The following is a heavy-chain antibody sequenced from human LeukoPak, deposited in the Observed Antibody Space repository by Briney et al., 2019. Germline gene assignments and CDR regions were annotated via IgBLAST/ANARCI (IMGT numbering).Heavy chain of an antibody. Sequence: GGSLRLSCAASGFTFSSYGMHWVRQAPGKGLEWVAVISYDGSNKYYADSVKGRFTISRDNSKNTLYLQMNSLRAEDTAVYYCAKDQQRFLEWSPSDYWGQGTLVTVSS. D-gene: IGHD3-3*01. CDR2: ISYDGSNK. CDR3: AKDQQRFLEWSPSDY. CDR1: GFTFSSYG. V-gene: IGHV3-30*18. J-gene: IGHJ4*02.